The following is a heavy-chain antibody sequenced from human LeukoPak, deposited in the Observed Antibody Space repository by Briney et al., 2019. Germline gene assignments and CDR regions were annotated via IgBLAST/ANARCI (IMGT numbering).Heavy chain of an antibody. CDR2: TSPYNGNT. D-gene: IGHD2-2*01. J-gene: IGHJ3*02. CDR1: GYTFRNYG. Sequence: ASVKVSCKASGYTFRNYGISWLRQAPGQGLEWMGWTSPYNGNTDYAQNLQGRVTMTTDTSTDTAYMELRSLRSDDTAVFYCARQSTRWKRSPDHAFDIWGQGTVVTVSS. CDR3: ARQSTRWKRSPDHAFDI. V-gene: IGHV1-18*01.